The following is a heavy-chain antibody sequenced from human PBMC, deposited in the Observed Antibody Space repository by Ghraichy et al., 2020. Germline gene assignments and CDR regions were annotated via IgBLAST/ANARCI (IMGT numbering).Heavy chain of an antibody. CDR1: GGSISDHY. CDR3: AGDPNLTI. CDR2: ISPSGDA. J-gene: IGHJ3*02. D-gene: IGHD3-9*01. V-gene: IGHV4-59*11. Sequence: SETLSLTCNVSGGSISDHYWNWIRQSPGKRLEWIGYISPSGDATYNPSLKSRVTMSVDASKIQVSLKLSSVTAADTAVYYCAGDPNLTIWGQGTLVTVSS.